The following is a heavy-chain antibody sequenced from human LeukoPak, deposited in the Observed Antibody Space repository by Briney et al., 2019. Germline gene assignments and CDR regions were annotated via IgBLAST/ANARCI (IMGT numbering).Heavy chain of an antibody. CDR3: ARDRDYGDSGGFDY. CDR2: IYTSGST. Sequence: SETLSLTCTVSGGSISSYYWSWIRQPAGKGLEWIGRIYTSGSTNYNPSLKSRVTMSVDTSKNQFSLKLSSVTAADTAVYYRARDRDYGDSGGFDYWGQGTLVTVSS. J-gene: IGHJ4*02. D-gene: IGHD4-17*01. CDR1: GGSISSYY. V-gene: IGHV4-4*07.